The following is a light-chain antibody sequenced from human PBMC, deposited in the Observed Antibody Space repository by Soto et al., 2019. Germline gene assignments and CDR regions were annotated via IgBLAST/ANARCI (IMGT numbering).Light chain of an antibody. CDR3: QQRNNWPAIR. CDR1: QSVSSY. Sequence: EIVLTQSPGTLSLSPVQRPTLSCMASQSVSSYLAWYQQKPGQAPRLLIYDASNRATGIPARFSGSGSGTDFTLNISSLEPEDFAVYYCQQRNNWPAIRFGQGTRLAIK. CDR2: DAS. J-gene: IGKJ5*01. V-gene: IGKV3-11*01.